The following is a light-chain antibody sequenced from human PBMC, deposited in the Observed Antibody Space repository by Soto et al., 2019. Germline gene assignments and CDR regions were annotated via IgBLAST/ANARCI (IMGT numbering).Light chain of an antibody. Sequence: EIVLTQSPGILSLSPGDGATLSCRASQSVSSNYLAWYQQNPGQAPRLLIYGTSTRASGIPDRFSGSGSGTDFTLTITRLEPEDFAVYYCQQYGSSPRTFGQGTKVEIK. V-gene: IGKV3-20*01. CDR1: QSVSSNY. J-gene: IGKJ1*01. CDR3: QQYGSSPRT. CDR2: GTS.